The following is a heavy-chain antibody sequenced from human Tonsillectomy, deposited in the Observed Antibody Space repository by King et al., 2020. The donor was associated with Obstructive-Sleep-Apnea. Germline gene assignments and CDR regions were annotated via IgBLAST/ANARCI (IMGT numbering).Heavy chain of an antibody. CDR2: FSGSSTYT. J-gene: IGHJ4*02. Sequence: VQLVDSGGGLVKPGGSLRLSCAASGFIFSDYYMTWIRQAPGKGLEWVSYFSGSSTYTNYADPVKGLFTVSRDNAKNSLYLQMNSLRAEETAVYYCARHFDSTGSFDFWGQGTLVTVSS. V-gene: IGHV3-11*06. CDR3: ARHFDSTGSFDF. CDR1: GFIFSDYY. D-gene: IGHD3-22*01.